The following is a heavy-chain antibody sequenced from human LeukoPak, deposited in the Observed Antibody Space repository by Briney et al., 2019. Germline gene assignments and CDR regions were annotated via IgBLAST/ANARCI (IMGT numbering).Heavy chain of an antibody. D-gene: IGHD4-17*01. J-gene: IGHJ4*02. CDR2: INPSGGST. CDR3: ARGVLRPHFDY. V-gene: IGHV1-46*01. CDR1: GYTFTSYY. Sequence: GASVKVSCKASGYTFTSYYMHWVRQAPGQGLEWMGIINPSGGSTSYAQKFQGRVTMTRDMSTSTVYLELSSLRSEDTAVYYCARGVLRPHFDYWGQGTLVTVSS.